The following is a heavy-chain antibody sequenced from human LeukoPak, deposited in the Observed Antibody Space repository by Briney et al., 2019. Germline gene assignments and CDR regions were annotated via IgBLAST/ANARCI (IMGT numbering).Heavy chain of an antibody. D-gene: IGHD2-15*01. CDR3: ARWHLLGYCSGGSCSRGDTNWFDP. V-gene: IGHV4-34*01. Sequence: SETLSLTCAVYGGSFSGYYWSWIRQPPGKGLEWIGEINHSGSTNYNPSLKSRVTISVDTSKNQFSLKLSSVTAADTAVYYCARWHLLGYCSGGSCSRGDTNWFDPWGQGTLVTVSS. J-gene: IGHJ5*02. CDR1: GGSFSGYY. CDR2: INHSGST.